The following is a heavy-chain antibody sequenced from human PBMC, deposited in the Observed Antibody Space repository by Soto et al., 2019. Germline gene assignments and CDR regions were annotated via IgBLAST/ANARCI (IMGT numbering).Heavy chain of an antibody. CDR3: AKGSVEWLLFGGYFDY. V-gene: IGHV3-30*18. D-gene: IGHD3-3*01. CDR2: ISYGGSNK. CDR1: GFTFSSYG. Sequence: PGGSLRLSCAASGFTFSSYGMHWVRQAPGKGLEWVAVISYGGSNKYYADSVKGRFTISRDNSKNTLYLQMNSLRAEDTAVYYCAKGSVEWLLFGGYFDYWGQGTLVTVSS. J-gene: IGHJ4*02.